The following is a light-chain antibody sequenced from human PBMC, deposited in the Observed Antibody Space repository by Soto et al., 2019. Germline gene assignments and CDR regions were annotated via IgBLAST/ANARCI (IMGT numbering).Light chain of an antibody. V-gene: IGLV1-44*01. CDR2: SNN. J-gene: IGLJ3*02. Sequence: QPVLTQPPSASGTPGQRVTISCSGSSSNIGSNPVNWYQQLPGTAPKLLIYSNNQRPSGVPNRFSGSKSGTSASLAISGLQSGDEADYYCATWGDSLNGPVFGGGTKVTVL. CDR3: ATWGDSLNGPV. CDR1: SSNIGSNP.